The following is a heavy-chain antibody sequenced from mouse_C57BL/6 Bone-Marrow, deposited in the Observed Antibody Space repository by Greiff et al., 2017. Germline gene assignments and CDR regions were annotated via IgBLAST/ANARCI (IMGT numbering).Heavy chain of an antibody. D-gene: IGHD1-1*01. CDR1: GYTFTDYY. V-gene: IGHV1-76*01. J-gene: IGHJ1*03. Sequence: VQLQQSGAELVRPGASVKLSCKASGYTFTDYYINWVKQRPGQGLEWIARIYPGSGNTYYNEKFKGKATLTADKSSSTAYMQLSSLTSEDSAVXFCASDYGSSYGYFDVWGTGTTVTVSA. CDR3: ASDYGSSYGYFDV. CDR2: IYPGSGNT.